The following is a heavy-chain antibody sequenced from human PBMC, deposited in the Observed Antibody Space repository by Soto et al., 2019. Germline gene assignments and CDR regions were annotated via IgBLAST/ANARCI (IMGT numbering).Heavy chain of an antibody. Sequence: SSETLSLTCTVSGGFISSGGYYWSWIRQHPGKGLEWIGYIYYSGSTYYNPSLKSRVTISVDTSKNQFSLKLSSVTAADTAVYYCARSLRLGELSRFDYWGQGTLVTVSS. CDR1: GGFISSGGYY. V-gene: IGHV4-31*03. CDR2: IYYSGST. J-gene: IGHJ4*02. CDR3: ARSLRLGELSRFDY. D-gene: IGHD3-16*02.